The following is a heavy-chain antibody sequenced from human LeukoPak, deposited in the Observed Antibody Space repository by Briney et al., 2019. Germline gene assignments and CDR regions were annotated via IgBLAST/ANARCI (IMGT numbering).Heavy chain of an antibody. CDR2: IKQDGSEK. CDR3: ARVGDYYNSPGYYNFDY. Sequence: GSLRLSCAASGFTFSSYWMSWVRQAPGKGLEWVANIKQDGSEKYYVDSVKGRFTISRDNAKNSLFLQMNSLRAEDTAVYYCARVGDYYNSPGYYNFDYWGQGTLVSVSS. CDR1: GFTFSSYW. V-gene: IGHV3-7*01. D-gene: IGHD3-22*01. J-gene: IGHJ4*02.